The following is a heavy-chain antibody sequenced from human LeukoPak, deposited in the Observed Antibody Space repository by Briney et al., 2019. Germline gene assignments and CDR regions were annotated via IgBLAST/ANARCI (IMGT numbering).Heavy chain of an antibody. CDR1: GYTFTSYG. J-gene: IGHJ6*03. CDR2: ISAYNGNT. Sequence: ASVKVSCKASGYTFTSYGISWVRQAPGQGLEWMGWISAYNGNTNYAQKLQGRVTMTTDTSTSTAYMELRSLRSDGTAVYYCARVMARALYYYYYMDVWGKGTTVAVSS. CDR3: ARVMARALYYYYYMDV. V-gene: IGHV1-18*01. D-gene: IGHD3-10*01.